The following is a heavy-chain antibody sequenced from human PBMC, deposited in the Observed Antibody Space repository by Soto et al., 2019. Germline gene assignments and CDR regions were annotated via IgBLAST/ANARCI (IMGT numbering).Heavy chain of an antibody. CDR3: ARDGYCRNGGCYNGEDY. CDR2: IWYDGSNK. D-gene: IGHD2-8*01. Sequence: VQLVESGGGVVQPGRSLRLSCAASGFTFSSYGMHWVRQAPGKGLEWVAIIWYDGSNKYYADSVKGRFTISRDNSMNTLSLQMNSLRAEDTAVYYCARDGYCRNGGCYNGEDYWGQGTLVTVSS. J-gene: IGHJ4*02. V-gene: IGHV3-33*01. CDR1: GFTFSSYG.